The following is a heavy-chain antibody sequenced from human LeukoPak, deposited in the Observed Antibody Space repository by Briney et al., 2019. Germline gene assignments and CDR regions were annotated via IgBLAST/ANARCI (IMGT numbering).Heavy chain of an antibody. CDR3: ARANSSGYYYMGGFDY. V-gene: IGHV4-59*01. CDR1: GGSISSYY. J-gene: IGHJ4*02. Sequence: PSETLSLTCTVSGGSISSYYWSWIRQPPGKGLEWIGYIYYSGSTNYNPSLKSRVTISVDTSKNQFSLKLSSVTAADTAVYYCARANSSGYYYMGGFDYWGQGTLVTVSS. D-gene: IGHD3-22*01. CDR2: IYYSGST.